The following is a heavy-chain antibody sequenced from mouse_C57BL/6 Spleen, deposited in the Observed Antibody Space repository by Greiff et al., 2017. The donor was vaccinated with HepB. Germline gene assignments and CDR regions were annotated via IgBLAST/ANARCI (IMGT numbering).Heavy chain of an antibody. CDR3: ARSKVLPNYFDY. Sequence: QVQLQQSGAELVRPGTSVKVSCKASGYAFTNYLIEWVKQRPGQGLEWIGVINPGSGGTNYNEKFKGKATLTADKSSSTAYMQLSSLTSEDSAVYFCARSKVLPNYFDYWGQGTTLTVSS. D-gene: IGHD1-1*01. J-gene: IGHJ2*01. CDR1: GYAFTNYL. V-gene: IGHV1-54*01. CDR2: INPGSGGT.